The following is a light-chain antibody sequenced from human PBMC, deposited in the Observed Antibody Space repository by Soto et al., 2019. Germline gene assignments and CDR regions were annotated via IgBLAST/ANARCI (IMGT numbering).Light chain of an antibody. CDR3: QQYSNWPPIT. J-gene: IGKJ5*01. Sequence: ETVMTQSPGTLSVSLGERATLSSRASQSVSIHLAWYQQNPGQAPRLLIYDTSTRATGIPARFSGSGSGTEFTLTISSLQSEGFAVYYCQQYSNWPPITFGQGTDWRL. CDR2: DTS. V-gene: IGKV3-15*01. CDR1: QSVSIH.